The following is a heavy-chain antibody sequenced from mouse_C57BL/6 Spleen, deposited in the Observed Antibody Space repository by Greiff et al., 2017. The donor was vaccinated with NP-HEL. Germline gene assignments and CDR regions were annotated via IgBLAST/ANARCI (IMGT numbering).Heavy chain of an antibody. CDR2: IWSGGST. V-gene: IGHV2-2*01. J-gene: IGHJ3*01. CDR1: GFSLTSYG. Sequence: QVQLQQSGPGLVQPSQSLSITCTVSGFSLTSYGVHWVRQSPGKGLEWLGVIWSGGSTDYNAAFISRLSISKDNSKSQVFFKMNSLQADDTAIYYCARNDITTAVEAFAYWGQGTLVTVSA. D-gene: IGHD1-1*01. CDR3: ARNDITTAVEAFAY.